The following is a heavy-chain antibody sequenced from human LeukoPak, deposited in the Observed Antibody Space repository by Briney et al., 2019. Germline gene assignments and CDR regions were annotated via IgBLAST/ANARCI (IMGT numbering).Heavy chain of an antibody. J-gene: IGHJ4*02. D-gene: IGHD2-2*01. CDR2: ISAYNGNT. CDR1: GYTFTSYG. CDR3: ARDWGDIVVVPAAISLDY. V-gene: IGHV1-18*01. Sequence: ASVKASCKASGYTFTSYGISWVRQAPGQGLEWMGWISAYNGNTNYAQNLQGRVTMTTDTSTSTAYMELRSLRSDDTAVYYCARDWGDIVVVPAAISLDYWGQETLVTVSS.